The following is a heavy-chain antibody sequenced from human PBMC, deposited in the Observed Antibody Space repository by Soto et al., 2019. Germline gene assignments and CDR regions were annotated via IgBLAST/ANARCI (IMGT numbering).Heavy chain of an antibody. D-gene: IGHD3-3*01. Sequence: GGSLRLSCAASGFTFSSYGMHWVRQAPGKGLEWVAVISYDGSNKYYADSVKGRFTISRDNSKNTLYLQMNGLRAEDTAVYYCAKDRKYYDFWSGYPYYWGQGTLVTVSS. J-gene: IGHJ4*02. CDR2: ISYDGSNK. CDR3: AKDRKYYDFWSGYPYY. CDR1: GFTFSSYG. V-gene: IGHV3-30*18.